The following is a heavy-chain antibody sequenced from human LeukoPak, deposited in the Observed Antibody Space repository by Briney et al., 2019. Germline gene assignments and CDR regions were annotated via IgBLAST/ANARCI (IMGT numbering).Heavy chain of an antibody. J-gene: IGHJ3*02. D-gene: IGHD3-10*01. V-gene: IGHV4-4*07. CDR1: GGSISSYY. CDR2: IYTSGST. CDR3: ARDITMVRGVIGDI. Sequence: SETLSLTCTVSGGSISSYYWSWIRQPAGKGLEWIGRIYTSGSTNYNPSLKSRVTMSVDTSKKQFSLKLSSVTAADTAVYYCARDITMVRGVIGDIWGQGTMVTVSS.